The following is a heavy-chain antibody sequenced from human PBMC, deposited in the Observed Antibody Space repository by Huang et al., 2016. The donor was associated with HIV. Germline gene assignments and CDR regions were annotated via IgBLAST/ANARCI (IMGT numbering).Heavy chain of an antibody. Sequence: QVQLVQSGAEVRKPGASVKVSCEASGYSFASYDINWVRQATGQGLEGMVWMNPNRGNTGDAQKFQGRVTMTRNTSISTAYMELSSLRSEDTAKYFCVRGWYIAALPYFDYWGQGTLVTVSS. CDR2: MNPNRGNT. CDR3: VRGWYIAALPYFDY. J-gene: IGHJ4*02. CDR1: GYSFASYD. D-gene: IGHD6-6*01. V-gene: IGHV1-8*01.